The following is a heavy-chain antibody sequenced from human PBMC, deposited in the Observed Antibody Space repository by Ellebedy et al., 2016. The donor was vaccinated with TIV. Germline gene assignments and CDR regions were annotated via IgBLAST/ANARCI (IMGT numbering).Heavy chain of an antibody. D-gene: IGHD2-21*01. Sequence: GESLKISXAASGFTFSSYAMSWVRQAPGKGLEWVSAISGSGGSTYYADSVKGRFTISRDNSKNTLYLQMNSLRAEDTAVYYCARDEYCGGDCQTNWGQGTLVTVSS. CDR1: GFTFSSYA. J-gene: IGHJ4*02. CDR3: ARDEYCGGDCQTN. V-gene: IGHV3-23*01. CDR2: ISGSGGST.